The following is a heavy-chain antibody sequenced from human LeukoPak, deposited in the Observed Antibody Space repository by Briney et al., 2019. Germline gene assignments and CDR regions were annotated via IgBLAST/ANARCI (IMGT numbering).Heavy chain of an antibody. CDR3: ARDVIVGATDY. Sequence: GGSLRLSCAASGFAFSSYWMSWVRQAPGKGLEWVANIKQDGSEKYYVDSVKGRFTISRDNAKNSLYLQMNSLRAEDTAVYYCARDVIVGATDYWGQGTLVTVSS. V-gene: IGHV3-7*01. CDR2: IKQDGSEK. J-gene: IGHJ4*02. D-gene: IGHD1-26*01. CDR1: GFAFSSYW.